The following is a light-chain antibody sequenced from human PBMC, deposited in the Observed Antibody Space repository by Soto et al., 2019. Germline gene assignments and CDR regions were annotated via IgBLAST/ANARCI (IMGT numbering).Light chain of an antibody. J-gene: IGLJ2*01. V-gene: IGLV1-40*01. CDR2: GNR. CDR1: SSNLGAGYD. Sequence: QSVLTQPPSVSGAPGQRVTISCTGNSSNLGAGYDVHWYQQLPGAVPKLVIFGNRNRPSGVPERFSGSKSGTSASLAISGLLSEDEADYYCATWDDSLNVVFGGGTKLTVL. CDR3: ATWDDSLNVV.